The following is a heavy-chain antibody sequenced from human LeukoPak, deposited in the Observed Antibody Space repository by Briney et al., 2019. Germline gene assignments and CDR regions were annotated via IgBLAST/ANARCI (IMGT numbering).Heavy chain of an antibody. CDR3: ARVYCSSTSCYTVDAFDI. CDR2: INPNSGGT. Sequence: ASVKVSCKASGYTFTGYYMHWVRQAPGQGLEWMGWINPNSGGTNYAQKFQGRVTMTRDTSISTAYMELSRLRSDDTAVYYCARVYCSSTSCYTVDAFDIWGQGTMVTVSS. V-gene: IGHV1-2*02. D-gene: IGHD2-2*02. CDR1: GYTFTGYY. J-gene: IGHJ3*02.